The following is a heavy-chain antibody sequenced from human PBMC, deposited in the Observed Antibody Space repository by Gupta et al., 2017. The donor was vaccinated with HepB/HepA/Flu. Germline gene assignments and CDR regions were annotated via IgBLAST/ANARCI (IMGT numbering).Heavy chain of an antibody. CDR1: GDSISTYY. CDR3: ARRRMGVDY. V-gene: IGHV4-59*12. D-gene: IGHD1-26*01. CDR2: ISYSGSPNSGST. Sequence: LTCTVSGDSISTYYWIWIRQPPGKGLESIGYISYSGSPNSGSTNYSPSLKGRVTISLDTSKNDFSLNLTSVTAADTAVYYCARRRMGVDYWGQGNLVTGPS. J-gene: IGHJ4*02.